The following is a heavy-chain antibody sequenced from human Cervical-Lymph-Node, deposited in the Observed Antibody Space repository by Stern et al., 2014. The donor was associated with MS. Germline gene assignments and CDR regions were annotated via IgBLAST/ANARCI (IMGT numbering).Heavy chain of an antibody. Sequence: EVQMVESGGGLVKPGGSLRLSCAASEFTFSSYSLTWVRQAPGKGLEWVASLSSSGSHISYADSVKGRFTISRDNINNSLYLQMNSLRAEDTAVYYCARDESHYYDSSGYYSLDGFDIWGQGTMVTVSS. V-gene: IGHV3-21*01. D-gene: IGHD3-22*01. J-gene: IGHJ3*02. CDR2: LSSSGSHI. CDR1: EFTFSSYS. CDR3: ARDESHYYDSSGYYSLDGFDI.